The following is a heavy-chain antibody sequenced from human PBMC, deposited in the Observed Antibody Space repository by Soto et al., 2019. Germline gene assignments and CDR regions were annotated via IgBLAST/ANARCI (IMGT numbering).Heavy chain of an antibody. J-gene: IGHJ4*02. Sequence: SCKASGYTFTGYYMHWVRQAPGKGLEWVAVIWYDGSNKYYADSVKGRFTISRDNSKNTLYLQMSSLRAEDTAVYFCVREVYYDFWSGFNTHPYYFDYWGQGTLVTVSS. CDR3: VREVYYDFWSGFNTHPYYFDY. V-gene: IGHV3-33*01. CDR2: IWYDGSNK. D-gene: IGHD3-3*01. CDR1: GYTFTGYY.